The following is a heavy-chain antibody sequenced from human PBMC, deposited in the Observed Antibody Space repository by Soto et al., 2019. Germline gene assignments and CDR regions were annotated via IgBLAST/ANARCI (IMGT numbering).Heavy chain of an antibody. D-gene: IGHD3-22*01. Sequence: SETLSLTCAVYGGSFSGYYWSWIRQPPWKGLEWIGEINHSGSTNYNPSLKSRVTISVDTSKNQFSLKLSSVTAADTAVYYCARVTASNYYDSSGPRYGMDVWGKGTTVTVST. CDR2: INHSGST. CDR1: GGSFSGYY. CDR3: ARVTASNYYDSSGPRYGMDV. V-gene: IGHV4-34*01. J-gene: IGHJ6*04.